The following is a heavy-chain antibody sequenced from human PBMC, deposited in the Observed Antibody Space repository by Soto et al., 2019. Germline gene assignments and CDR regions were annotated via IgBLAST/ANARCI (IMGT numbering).Heavy chain of an antibody. D-gene: IGHD2-21*01. Sequence: QVQLVESGGGVVQPGTSLRLSCATSGLTFTKYGFHWVRQSPGKGLEWVAFIWHDGSQKYYADSVKGRFTISRDSSMETVFVEMNSLRDEDTAVYYCARDWWHLVYCGGGGGCVGDYWGQGTMVTVSS. V-gene: IGHV3-33*01. CDR3: ARDWWHLVYCGGGGGCVGDY. CDR1: GLTFTKYG. J-gene: IGHJ4*02. CDR2: IWHDGSQK.